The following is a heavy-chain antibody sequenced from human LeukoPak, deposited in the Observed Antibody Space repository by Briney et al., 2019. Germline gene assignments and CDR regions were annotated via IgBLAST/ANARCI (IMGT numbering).Heavy chain of an antibody. Sequence: SETLSLTCTVSGGSISSSSYYWGWIRQPPGKGLEWIGSIYYSGSTYYNPSLKSRVTISVDTSKNQFSLNLKSVTPEDTAVYYCARNLIPEQLVLNFWGQGTLVTVSS. J-gene: IGHJ4*02. V-gene: IGHV4-39*07. CDR3: ARNLIPEQLVLNF. CDR2: IYYSGST. CDR1: GGSISSSSYY. D-gene: IGHD6-13*01.